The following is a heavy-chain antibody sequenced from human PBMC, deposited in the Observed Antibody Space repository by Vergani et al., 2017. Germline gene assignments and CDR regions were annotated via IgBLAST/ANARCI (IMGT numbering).Heavy chain of an antibody. CDR3: AKDLGTSSGGGWFDP. V-gene: IGHV3-9*02. Sequence: EVQLEESGGGLVLLGRSLRLSCVAPGFTSAGYAMPWVRQAPGKGLEWVSGISWNSNSIGYADSVKGRFTISRDNAKNSLYLQMNSLRAEDTALYYCAKDLGTSSGGGWFDPWGQGTLVTVSS. D-gene: IGHD6-6*01. CDR2: ISWNSNSI. J-gene: IGHJ5*02. CDR1: GFTSAGYA.